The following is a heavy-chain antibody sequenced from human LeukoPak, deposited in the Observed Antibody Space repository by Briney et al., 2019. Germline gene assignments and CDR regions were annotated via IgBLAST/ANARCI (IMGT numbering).Heavy chain of an antibody. CDR3: AKEEGNTLGDY. D-gene: IGHD7-27*01. Sequence: GGSLRLSCTTSGFTFSSYGMHWVRQAPGKGLEWVAFMRYDGNNKYYADSVKGRFTISRDNSKNTLYLQMNSLRSEDTAMYYCAKEEGNTLGDYWGQGTMVTVS. CDR1: GFTFSSYG. J-gene: IGHJ4*02. V-gene: IGHV3-30*02. CDR2: MRYDGNNK.